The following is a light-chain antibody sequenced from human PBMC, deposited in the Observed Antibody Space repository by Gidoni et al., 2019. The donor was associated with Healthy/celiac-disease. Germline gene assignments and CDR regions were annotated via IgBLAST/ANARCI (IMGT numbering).Light chain of an antibody. CDR1: SSNIGSNY. V-gene: IGLV1-47*01. CDR2: RNN. CDR3: AAWDDSLSGV. Sequence: QSVLPQPPSASGTPGQRVTISCSGSSSNIGSNYVYWYQQLPGTAPNLLIYRNNQRPSGVPDRFSGSKSGTSSSLAISGLRSEDEADYYCAAWDDSLSGVFGGGTKLTVL. J-gene: IGLJ2*01.